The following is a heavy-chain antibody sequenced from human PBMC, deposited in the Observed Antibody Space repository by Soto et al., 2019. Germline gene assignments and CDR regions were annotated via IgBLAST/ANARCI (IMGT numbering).Heavy chain of an antibody. CDR2: ITGSGSDT. V-gene: IGHV3-23*01. Sequence: PGGSLRLSCAASGFTFNDYAMGWVRQAPGKGLEWVSAITGSGSDTYYLDSVKGRFTISRDNSKNTLYLQVSSLRAKDTAIYYCAKLGSSSWSPHYYFDYWGQGTLVTAPQ. CDR1: GFTFNDYA. D-gene: IGHD3-10*01. J-gene: IGHJ4*02. CDR3: AKLGSSSWSPHYYFDY.